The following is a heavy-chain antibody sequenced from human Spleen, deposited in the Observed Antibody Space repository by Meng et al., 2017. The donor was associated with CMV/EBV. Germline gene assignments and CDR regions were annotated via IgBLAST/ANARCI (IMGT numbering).Heavy chain of an antibody. V-gene: IGHV1-24*01. D-gene: IGHD2-2*01. CDR3: ATARYCSSTSCSFYGMDV. CDR1: GYTHTELS. Sequence: ASVKVSCKVSGYTHTELSMHWVRQAPGKGLEWMGGFDPEDGETIYAQKFQGRVTMTEDTSTDTAYMELSSLRSEDTAVYYCATARYCSSTSCSFYGMDVWGQGTTVTVSS. CDR2: FDPEDGET. J-gene: IGHJ6*02.